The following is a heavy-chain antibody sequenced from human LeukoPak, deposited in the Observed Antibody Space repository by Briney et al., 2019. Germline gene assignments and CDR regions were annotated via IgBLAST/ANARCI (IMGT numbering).Heavy chain of an antibody. CDR1: GGSISTYY. CDR3: ARDVSGSYYDGSDY. V-gene: IGHV4-59*01. J-gene: IGHJ4*02. CDR2: IYNSGSA. Sequence: SETLSLTCTVSGGSISTYYWSWIRQPPGKGLEWIGYIYNSGSANYNPSPKSRVTISVDMSNNQFSLKLRSVTAADTAVYYCARDVSGSYYDGSDYWGQGAPVTVSS. D-gene: IGHD1-26*01.